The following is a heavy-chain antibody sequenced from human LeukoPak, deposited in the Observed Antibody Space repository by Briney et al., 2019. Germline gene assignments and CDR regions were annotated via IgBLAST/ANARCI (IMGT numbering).Heavy chain of an antibody. V-gene: IGHV3-66*01. Sequence: GGSLRLSCAASGFTVSSNYMSWVRQAPGKGLEWVSVIYSGGSTYYADSVKGRFTISRDNSKNTLYLQMNSLRAEDTAVYYCARYSSSWDYYFDYWGQGTLVTVSS. CDR2: IYSGGST. J-gene: IGHJ4*02. CDR1: GFTVSSNY. CDR3: ARYSSSWDYYFDY. D-gene: IGHD6-13*01.